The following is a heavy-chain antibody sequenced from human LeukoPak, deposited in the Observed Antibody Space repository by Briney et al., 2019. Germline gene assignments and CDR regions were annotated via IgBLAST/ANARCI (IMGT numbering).Heavy chain of an antibody. D-gene: IGHD1-14*01. CDR3: ARGGSYYYYGMDV. Sequence: SVKVSCKASGGTFSSYAISWVRQAPGQGLERMGGIIPIFGTANYAQKFQGRVTITADESTSTAYMELSSLRSEDTAVYYCARGGSYYYYGMDVWGQGTTVTVSS. J-gene: IGHJ6*02. CDR2: IIPIFGTA. CDR1: GGTFSSYA. V-gene: IGHV1-69*13.